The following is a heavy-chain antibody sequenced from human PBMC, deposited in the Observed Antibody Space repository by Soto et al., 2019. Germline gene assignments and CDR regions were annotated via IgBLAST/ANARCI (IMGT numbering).Heavy chain of an antibody. CDR3: AKRRTYRGDAFCVDN. J-gene: IGHJ4*02. V-gene: IGHV3-23*01. D-gene: IGHD5-12*01. CDR1: ACTFRAYA. Sequence: ERALRLSCTASACTFRAYAMPWVRQPLEKELEWVSAVTKSGNTYYGDSVKGRFTISRDNSKNILYLQMNSLRADDTAVYYCAKRRTYRGDAFCVDNWGQGT. CDR2: VTKSGNT.